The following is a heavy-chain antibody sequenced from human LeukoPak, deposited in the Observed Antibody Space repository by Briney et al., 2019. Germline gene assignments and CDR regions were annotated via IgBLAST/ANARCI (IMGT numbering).Heavy chain of an antibody. CDR1: GYTFTSYY. CDR3: ARDQVVLGTPHFDR. Sequence: GASVKVSCMASGYTFTSYYMHWVRQAPGQGLEWMGLINPSGGSTSYAQKFQGRVTMTRDTSTSTIYMELSSLRSEDTAVYYCARDQVVLGTPHFDRWGQGTLVTVSS. CDR2: INPSGGST. D-gene: IGHD3-22*01. J-gene: IGHJ4*02. V-gene: IGHV1-46*01.